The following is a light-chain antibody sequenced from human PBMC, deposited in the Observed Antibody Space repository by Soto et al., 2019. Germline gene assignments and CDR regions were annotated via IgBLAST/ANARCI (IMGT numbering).Light chain of an antibody. V-gene: IGKV1-39*01. Sequence: DIQMTQSPSSLSPSVGDRVTITCRASQSISNYLNWYQQKPGKAPKLLIYAASSLQSGVPSRFSDSGSGTDFTLTISSLQPEDFATYYCQQSSSTPWTFGQGTKMEIK. CDR1: QSISNY. CDR2: AAS. J-gene: IGKJ1*01. CDR3: QQSSSTPWT.